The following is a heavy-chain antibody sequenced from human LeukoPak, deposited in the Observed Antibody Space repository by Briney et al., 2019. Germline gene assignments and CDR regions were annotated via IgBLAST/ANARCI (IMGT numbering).Heavy chain of an antibody. CDR3: ASAESQDSSGYYFSRTPSVYFDY. D-gene: IGHD3-22*01. V-gene: IGHV4-39*01. Sequence: SETLSLTCTVSGGSISSSSYYWGWIRQPPGKGLEWIGSIYYSGRTYYNPSLKSRVTISVDTSKNQFSLKLSSVTAADTAVYYCASAESQDSSGYYFSRTPSVYFDYWGQGTLVTVSS. J-gene: IGHJ4*02. CDR1: GGSISSSSYY. CDR2: IYYSGRT.